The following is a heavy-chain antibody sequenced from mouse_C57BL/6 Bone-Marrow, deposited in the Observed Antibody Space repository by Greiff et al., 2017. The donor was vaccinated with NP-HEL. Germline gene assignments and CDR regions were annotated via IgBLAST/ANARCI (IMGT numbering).Heavy chain of an antibody. CDR2: IVPEDGDT. J-gene: IGHJ3*01. Sequence: EVQRVESGAELVKPGASVKLSCTASGFTITDYYMHWVKQRTEHGLEWIGRIVPEDGDTKYAPKFQGKATITADTSSNTAYLQLSSLTSEDTAVYCCAKGIAWFAYWGQGTLVTVSA. CDR3: AKGIAWFAY. V-gene: IGHV14-2*01. CDR1: GFTITDYY.